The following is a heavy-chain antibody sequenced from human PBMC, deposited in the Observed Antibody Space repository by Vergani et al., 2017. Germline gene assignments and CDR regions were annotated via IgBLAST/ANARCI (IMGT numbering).Heavy chain of an antibody. Sequence: QVQLVESGGGVVQPGGSLRLSCAASGFTFSHYGMSWVRQAPGKGLDWVAFIRSDGSNKYYVESVKGRFAISRDNSKTALSLQMNSLRAEDTAVYYCAKAEYGSGTYPAWALDSWSQGALVTVSS. J-gene: IGHJ4*02. CDR1: GFTFSHYG. D-gene: IGHD3-10*01. V-gene: IGHV3-30*02. CDR3: AKAEYGSGTYPAWALDS. CDR2: IRSDGSNK.